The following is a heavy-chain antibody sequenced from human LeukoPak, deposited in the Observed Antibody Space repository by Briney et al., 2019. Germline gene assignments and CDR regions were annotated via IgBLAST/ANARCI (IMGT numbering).Heavy chain of an antibody. J-gene: IGHJ5*02. Sequence: KTSETLSLTCAVYGGSFSGYYWSWIRQPDGKGLEWIGRIYTSGSTNYNPSLKSRVSMSVDTSTNQFSLKLSSVTAADTAVYYCARDSLVHPNRWFDPWGQGTLVIVSS. D-gene: IGHD6-13*01. CDR2: IYTSGST. CDR1: GGSFSGYY. V-gene: IGHV4-4*07. CDR3: ARDSLVHPNRWFDP.